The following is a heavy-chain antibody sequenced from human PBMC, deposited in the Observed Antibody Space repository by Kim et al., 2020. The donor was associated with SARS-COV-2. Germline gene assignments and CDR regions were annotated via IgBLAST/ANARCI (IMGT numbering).Heavy chain of an antibody. CDR1: GYTFTSYG. CDR3: ARGERYYSGWYYYYGMDV. J-gene: IGHJ6*02. Sequence: ASVKVSCKASGYTFTSYGISWVRQAPGQGLEWMGWISAYNGNTNYAQKLQGRVTMTTDTSTSTAYMELMSLRSDETAVYYCARGERYYSGWYYYYGMDVWGQGTTVPVSS. V-gene: IGHV1-18*01. D-gene: IGHD6-19*01. CDR2: ISAYNGNT.